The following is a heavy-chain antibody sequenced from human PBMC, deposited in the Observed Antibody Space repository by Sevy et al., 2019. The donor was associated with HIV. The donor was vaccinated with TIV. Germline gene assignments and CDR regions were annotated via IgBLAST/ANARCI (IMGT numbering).Heavy chain of an antibody. Sequence: GGSLRLSCTASGLTFSSYVMSWVRQAPGKGLEWVSTISGSGGYTYGADSGKGRFTISGDNSKNTVYLQMNGLTVEETAMYYCAKEYSSGYSWGQGILVTVSS. D-gene: IGHD3-22*01. V-gene: IGHV3-23*01. CDR3: AKEYSSGYS. CDR2: ISGSGGYT. J-gene: IGHJ4*02. CDR1: GLTFSSYV.